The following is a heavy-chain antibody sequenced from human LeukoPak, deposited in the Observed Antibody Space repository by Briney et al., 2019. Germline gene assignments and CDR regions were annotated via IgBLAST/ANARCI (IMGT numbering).Heavy chain of an antibody. CDR2: IIPILGIA. Sequence: SVKVSCKASGGTFSSYAISWVRQAPGQGLEWMGRIIPILGIANYAQKFQGRVTTTADKSTSTAYMELSSLRSEDTAVYYCAREWWGMDVWGQGTTVTVSS. J-gene: IGHJ6*02. CDR3: AREWWGMDV. V-gene: IGHV1-69*04. CDR1: GGTFSSYA. D-gene: IGHD2-15*01.